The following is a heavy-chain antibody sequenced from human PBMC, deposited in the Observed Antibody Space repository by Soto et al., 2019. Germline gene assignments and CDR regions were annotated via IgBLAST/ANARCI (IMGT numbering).Heavy chain of an antibody. CDR1: GYTFSAYA. Sequence: QVQLVQSGGEVKKPGASVKVSCQASGYTFSAYAISWMRQAPGQGLEWMGWISASTRNTDQAQNFQGRVIMTLDTSTNTAYMELRSLRSDDTAVYYCVRCYCSVGTCYACWHFDLWGRGTLVTVSS. D-gene: IGHD2-15*01. CDR2: ISASTRNT. CDR3: VRCYCSVGTCYACWHFDL. V-gene: IGHV1-18*01. J-gene: IGHJ2*01.